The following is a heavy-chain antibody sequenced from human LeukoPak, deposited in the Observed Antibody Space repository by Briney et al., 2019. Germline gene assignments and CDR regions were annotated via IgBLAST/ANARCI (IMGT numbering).Heavy chain of an antibody. J-gene: IGHJ6*03. V-gene: IGHV3-48*04. CDR3: GIPVTNYYYNMDV. D-gene: IGHD4-17*01. Sequence: GGSLRLSCAASGFSFSSYSMTWVRQAPGKGLEWISHISASGDIKEYADFLRGRFTISRDNARKSLYLEMNSLRAEDTAVCYCGIPVTNYYYNMDVWGQGTTVAVS. CDR2: ISASGDIK. CDR1: GFSFSSYS.